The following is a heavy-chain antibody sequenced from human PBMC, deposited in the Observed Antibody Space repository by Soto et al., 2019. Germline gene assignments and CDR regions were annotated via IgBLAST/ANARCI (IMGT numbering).Heavy chain of an antibody. Sequence: EVQLLEFGGGLVQPGGSLRLSCAASGFTFRDHAMTWVRQAPGQGLQYVSSITNSGGSTFYADSVKGRFTISRDNSKNTLYLQMRNWSAEDTAVYSYGKNFLDRGAESWGQGTLVTVSS. CDR3: GKNFLDRGAES. CDR2: ITNSGGST. V-gene: IGHV3-23*01. D-gene: IGHD3-10*01. CDR1: GFTFRDHA. J-gene: IGHJ5*02.